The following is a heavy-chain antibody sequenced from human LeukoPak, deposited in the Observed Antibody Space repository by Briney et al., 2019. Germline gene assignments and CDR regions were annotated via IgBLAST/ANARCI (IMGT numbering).Heavy chain of an antibody. D-gene: IGHD3-3*01. V-gene: IGHV4-39*01. Sequence: KPSETLSLTCTVSGGSISSSSYYWGWIRQPPGKGLEWIGSIYYSGSAYYNPSLKSRVTISVDTSKNQFSLKLSSVTAADTAVYYCARQRGVEYYDFWSGYYYYFDYWGQGTLVTVSS. CDR3: ARQRGVEYYDFWSGYYYYFDY. J-gene: IGHJ4*02. CDR2: IYYSGSA. CDR1: GGSISSSSYY.